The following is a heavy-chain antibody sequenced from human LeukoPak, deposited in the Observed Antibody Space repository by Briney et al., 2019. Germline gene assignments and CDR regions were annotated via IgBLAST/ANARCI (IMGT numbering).Heavy chain of an antibody. Sequence: SQTLSLTCTVSGGSISSGGYYWSWIRQHPGKGLEWIGYIYYSGSTYYNPSLKSRVTISVDKSKNQFSLKLSSVTAADTAVYYCARAPSDTAMAPPFDYWGQGTLVTVSS. D-gene: IGHD5-18*01. CDR1: GGSISSGGYY. CDR3: ARAPSDTAMAPPFDY. J-gene: IGHJ4*02. CDR2: IYYSGST. V-gene: IGHV4-31*03.